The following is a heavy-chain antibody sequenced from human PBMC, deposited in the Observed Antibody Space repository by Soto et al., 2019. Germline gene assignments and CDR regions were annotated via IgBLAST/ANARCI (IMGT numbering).Heavy chain of an antibody. CDR1: GFTFSSYN. V-gene: IGHV3-21*01. J-gene: IGHJ5*02. Sequence: EVQLVESGGGLVKPGGSLRLSCAASGFTFSSYNMNWVRQAPGKGLEWVSSISSSSSYIYYADSVKGRFTISRDNAKNSLYLQMNSLRAEDTAVYYCARGGSALGWFDPWGQGTLVTVSS. CDR2: ISSSSSYI. D-gene: IGHD2-15*01. CDR3: ARGGSALGWFDP.